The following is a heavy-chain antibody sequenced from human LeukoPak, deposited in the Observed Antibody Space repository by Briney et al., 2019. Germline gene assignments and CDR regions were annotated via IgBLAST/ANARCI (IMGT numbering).Heavy chain of an antibody. CDR2: INHSGST. D-gene: IGHD1-14*01. Sequence: ASETLSLTCAVYGGSFSGYYWSWIRQPPGKGLERIGEINHSGSTNYNPSLKSRVTISVDTSKNQFSLKLSSVTAADTAVYYCARGSRVRGTGAFDYWGQGTLVTVSS. CDR1: GGSFSGYY. CDR3: ARGSRVRGTGAFDY. J-gene: IGHJ4*02. V-gene: IGHV4-34*01.